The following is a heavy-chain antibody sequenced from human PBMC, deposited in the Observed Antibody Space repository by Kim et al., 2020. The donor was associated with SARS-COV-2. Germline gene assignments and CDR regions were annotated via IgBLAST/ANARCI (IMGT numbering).Heavy chain of an antibody. V-gene: IGHV7-4-1*02. CDR1: GYTFTTYA. CDR2: IDTNTGNP. CDR3: ARDIYVSQSYPLNY. D-gene: IGHD3-10*01. J-gene: IGHJ4*02. Sequence: ASVKVSCKASGYTFTTYAICWLRQAPGQGPEWMGWIDTNTGNPTYVQGFRGRFVFSVDTSVSTAYLEISSLNIEDTAVYYCARDIYVSQSYPLNYWGQGILVTVSS.